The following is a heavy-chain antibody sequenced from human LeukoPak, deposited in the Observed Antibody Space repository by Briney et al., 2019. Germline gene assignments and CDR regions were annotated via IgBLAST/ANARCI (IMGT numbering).Heavy chain of an antibody. J-gene: IGHJ4*02. CDR3: TSLTRSVARDY. V-gene: IGHV3-74*01. CDR2: VNPDGSGT. CDR1: GFTFSGYS. D-gene: IGHD6-19*01. Sequence: GGSLRLSCAASGFTFSGYSMNWVRQVPGKGLVWVSGVNPDGSGTSYADSVKGRFAISRDNARSTLYLQMTSLRVEDTAVYYCTSLTRSVARDYWGQGTLVTVSS.